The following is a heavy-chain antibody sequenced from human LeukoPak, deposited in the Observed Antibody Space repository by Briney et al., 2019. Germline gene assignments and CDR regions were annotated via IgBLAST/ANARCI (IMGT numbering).Heavy chain of an antibody. CDR1: GYTFTSYG. CDR2: ISAYNGNT. D-gene: IGHD2-2*01. CDR3: ARAVIVVVPTATWFDP. V-gene: IGHV1-18*01. Sequence: ASVKVSCKASGYTFTSYGISWVRQAPGQGLEWMGWISAYNGNTNYAQKLQGRVTMTTDTSTSTAYMELRSLRSDDTAVYYCARAVIVVVPTATWFDPWGQGTLVTVSS. J-gene: IGHJ5*02.